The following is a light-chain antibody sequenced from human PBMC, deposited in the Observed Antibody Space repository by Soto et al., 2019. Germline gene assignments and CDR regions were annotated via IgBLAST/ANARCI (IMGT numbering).Light chain of an antibody. CDR2: AAS. J-gene: IGKJ5*01. V-gene: IGKV1-39*01. CDR3: KQGNGVPLT. Sequence: DIQMTQSPSSLSASVGDRVTITCRASQSISSHLNWYQQKPGKAPDLVICAASTLHTGVPSRFSGSGSGTDVTLTMNSLQPEDFATYYGKQGNGVPLTFGRGTRLEIK. CDR1: QSISSH.